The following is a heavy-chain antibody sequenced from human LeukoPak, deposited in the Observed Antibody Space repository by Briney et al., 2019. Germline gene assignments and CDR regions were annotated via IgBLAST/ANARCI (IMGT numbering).Heavy chain of an antibody. CDR3: ARGPECSGGSCYSNDY. J-gene: IGHJ4*02. V-gene: IGHV4-31*03. CDR2: IYYSGST. Sequence: PSQTLSLTCTVSGGSISSGGYYRSWLRQHPGKGLEYIGHIYYSGSTYYNPSLKSRVTISVDTSKNQFSLKLSSVTAADTAVYYCARGPECSGGSCYSNDYWGQGTLVTVSS. D-gene: IGHD2-15*01. CDR1: GGSISSGGYY.